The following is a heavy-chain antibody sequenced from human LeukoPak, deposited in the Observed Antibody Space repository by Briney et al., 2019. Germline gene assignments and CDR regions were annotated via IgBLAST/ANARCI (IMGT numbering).Heavy chain of an antibody. D-gene: IGHD6-6*01. Sequence: GGSLRLSCTASGFTFGDYAMSWFRQAPGKGLEWVGFISSKAYGGATEYAASVKGRFTISRDDSKSIAYLQMNSLKTEDTAVYYCTRGIAARPKGYYYYYMDVWGKGTTVTVSS. V-gene: IGHV3-49*03. J-gene: IGHJ6*03. CDR1: GFTFGDYA. CDR3: TRGIAARPKGYYYYYMDV. CDR2: ISSKAYGGAT.